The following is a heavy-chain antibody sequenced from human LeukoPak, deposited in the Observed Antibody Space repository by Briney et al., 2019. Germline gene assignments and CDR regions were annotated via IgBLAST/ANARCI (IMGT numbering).Heavy chain of an antibody. CDR2: INHSGST. J-gene: IGHJ4*02. Sequence: SETLSLTCAVYGGSFSGYYWRWIRQPPGKGLEWIGEINHSGSTNYNPSLKSRVAISVDTSKNQFSLKLGSVTAADPAWYYCARGVPGSGYYPVTPRRSLYYFDYWGQGTLVTVSS. V-gene: IGHV4-34*01. CDR1: GGSFSGYY. CDR3: ARGVPGSGYYPVTPRRSLYYFDY. D-gene: IGHD3-3*01.